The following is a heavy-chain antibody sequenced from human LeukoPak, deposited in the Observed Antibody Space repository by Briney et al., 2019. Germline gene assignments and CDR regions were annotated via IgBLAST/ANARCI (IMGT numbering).Heavy chain of an antibody. CDR3: ARVGVVVILGYYFDY. D-gene: IGHD3-22*01. V-gene: IGHV4-39*07. J-gene: IGHJ4*02. CDR1: GGSISSSGYY. Sequence: PSETLSLTCTVSGGSISSSGYYWGWIRQPPGKGLEWIGSIYYSGSTYYNPSLKSRVTISVDTSKNQFSLKLSSVTAADTAVYYCARVGVVVILGYYFDYWGQGTLVTVSS. CDR2: IYYSGST.